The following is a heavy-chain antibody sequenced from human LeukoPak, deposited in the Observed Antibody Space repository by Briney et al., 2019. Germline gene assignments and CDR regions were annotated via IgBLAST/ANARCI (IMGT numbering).Heavy chain of an antibody. CDR2: ISPSGGST. J-gene: IGHJ5*02. Sequence: ASVKVSCKAFGYTFTSNYMHWVRQAPGQGLEWMGVISPSGGSTTYAQKFQGRVTITRNTSISTAYMELSSLRSEDTAVYYCARGHYLLSLDPWGQGTLVTVST. CDR3: ARGHYLLSLDP. D-gene: IGHD2-15*01. CDR1: GYTFTSNY. V-gene: IGHV1-46*01.